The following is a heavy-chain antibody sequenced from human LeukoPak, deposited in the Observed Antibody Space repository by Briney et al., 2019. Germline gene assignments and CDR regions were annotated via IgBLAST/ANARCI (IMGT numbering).Heavy chain of an antibody. V-gene: IGHV1-69*05. J-gene: IGHJ6*03. CDR1: GGTFSSYA. CDR2: IIPIFGTA. Sequence: EASVKVSCKASGGTFSSYAISWVRQAPGQGLEWMGGIIPIFGTANYAQKFQGRVTITTDESTSTAYMELSSLRSEDTAVYYCASNTAARPSPYYYYYYMDVWGKGTTVTVSS. CDR3: ASNTAARPSPYYYYYYMDV. D-gene: IGHD6-6*01.